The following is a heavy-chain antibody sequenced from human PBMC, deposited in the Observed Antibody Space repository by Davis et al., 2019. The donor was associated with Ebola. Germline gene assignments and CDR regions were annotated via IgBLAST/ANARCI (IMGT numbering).Heavy chain of an antibody. V-gene: IGHV1-69*13. CDR1: GYTFTGYY. CDR2: IIPIFGTA. J-gene: IGHJ4*02. D-gene: IGHD3-22*01. CDR3: ARGITMIVPSYFDY. Sequence: SVKVSCKASGYTFTGYYMHWVRQAPGQGLEWMGGIIPIFGTANYAQKFQGRVTITADESTSTAYMELRSLRSDDTAVYYCARGITMIVPSYFDYWGQGTLVTVSS.